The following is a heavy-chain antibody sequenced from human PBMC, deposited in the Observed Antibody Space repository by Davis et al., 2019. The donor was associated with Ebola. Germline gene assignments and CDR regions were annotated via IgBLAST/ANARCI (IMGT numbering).Heavy chain of an antibody. Sequence: AASVKVSCKASGYTFTSYDINWVRQATGQGLEWMGWMNPNSGNTGYAQKFQGRVTMTRDTSTSTVYMELSSLRSEDTAVYYCARGSRRDLTMIVVNYYYGMDVWGQGTTVTVSS. J-gene: IGHJ6*02. CDR1: GYTFTSYD. V-gene: IGHV1-8*01. CDR3: ARGSRRDLTMIVVNYYYGMDV. D-gene: IGHD3-22*01. CDR2: MNPNSGNT.